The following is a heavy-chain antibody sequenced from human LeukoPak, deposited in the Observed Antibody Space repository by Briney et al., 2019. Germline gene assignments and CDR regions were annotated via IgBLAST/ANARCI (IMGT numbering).Heavy chain of an antibody. V-gene: IGHV3-21*03. CDR1: GFTFSSYS. Sequence: GGSLRLSCAASGFTFSSYSMNWVRQAPGKGLEWVSSISSSSSYIYYADSVKGRFTISRDNSKNTLYLQMNSLRAEDTAVYYCAKDRFEGSAWYGPFDYWGQGTLVTVSS. D-gene: IGHD6-19*01. CDR3: AKDRFEGSAWYGPFDY. J-gene: IGHJ4*02. CDR2: ISSSSSYI.